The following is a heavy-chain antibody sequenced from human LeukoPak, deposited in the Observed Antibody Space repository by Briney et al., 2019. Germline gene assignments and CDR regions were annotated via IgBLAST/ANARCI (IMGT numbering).Heavy chain of an antibody. Sequence: PSETLSLTCTVSGGSLSSYYWSWIRQPPGKGLEWIGSIDHSGNTYYNASLRSRVAISVDTSKNQLSLKLTSVTAADTAVYYCVRRAGYLDLWGQGTQVTVSS. CDR2: IDHSGNT. CDR3: VRRAGYLDL. V-gene: IGHV4-59*08. J-gene: IGHJ5*02. D-gene: IGHD5-18*01. CDR1: GGSLSSYY.